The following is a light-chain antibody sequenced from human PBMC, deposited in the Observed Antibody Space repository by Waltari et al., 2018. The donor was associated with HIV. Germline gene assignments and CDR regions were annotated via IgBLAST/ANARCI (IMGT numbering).Light chain of an antibody. V-gene: IGLV2-23*02. J-gene: IGLJ2*01. CDR3: CAYAGSTTYVI. Sequence: QSALTQPASVSGSPGQSITISCTGTSSAVGGYNLVYWYQQHPGKAPKLMIYEVSKRPSGVSNRFSGSKSGNTASLTSSGLQAEDEADYYCCAYAGSTTYVIFGGGTKLTVL. CDR1: SSAVGGYNL. CDR2: EVS.